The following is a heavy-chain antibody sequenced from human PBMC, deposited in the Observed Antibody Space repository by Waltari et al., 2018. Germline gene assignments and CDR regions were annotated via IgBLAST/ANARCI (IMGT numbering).Heavy chain of an antibody. D-gene: IGHD5-18*01. CDR1: GFTVSTTH. Sequence: DVQLVESGGGLVHPGGSLRLSCAASGFTVSTTHMSWVRQAPGKGLEVVSIIYPSDSTYNADSWVGRFTISRDVSQNTLHLQMNNLRPEDTAVYYCSRARDEDTAMVFFDHWGQGTLVSVSS. CDR2: IYPSDST. J-gene: IGHJ4*02. CDR3: SRARDEDTAMVFFDH. V-gene: IGHV3-66*02.